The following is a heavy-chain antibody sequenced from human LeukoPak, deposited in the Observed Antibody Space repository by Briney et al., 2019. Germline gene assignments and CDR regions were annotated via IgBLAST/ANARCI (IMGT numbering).Heavy chain of an antibody. Sequence: PGGSLRLSCAASGFTFSSYAMHWVRQGPGKGLEWVAVMSYDGSDKYYADSVKGRFTTSRDNSKNTLYLQMTSLRVEDTAVYFCVSQRDHRVAVAGSFDNWGQGTLISVSP. CDR2: MSYDGSDK. CDR3: VSQRDHRVAVAGSFDN. J-gene: IGHJ4*02. D-gene: IGHD6-19*01. CDR1: GFTFSSYA. V-gene: IGHV3-30*04.